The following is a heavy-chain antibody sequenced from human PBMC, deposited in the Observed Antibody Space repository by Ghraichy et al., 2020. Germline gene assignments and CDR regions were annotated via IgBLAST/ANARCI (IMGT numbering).Heavy chain of an antibody. CDR3: ARSKYGEESDY. V-gene: IGHV4-61*01. CDR2: IYYIGSS. Sequence: SETLSLTCSVSGGSVSSGSYYWSWIRQPPGKGLEWIGYIYYIGSSNYNPSLKSRVTISIDTSKNQFSLKLSSVTAADTAVYYCARSKYGEESDYWGQGTLVTVSS. J-gene: IGHJ4*02. D-gene: IGHD4-17*01. CDR1: GGSVSSGSYY.